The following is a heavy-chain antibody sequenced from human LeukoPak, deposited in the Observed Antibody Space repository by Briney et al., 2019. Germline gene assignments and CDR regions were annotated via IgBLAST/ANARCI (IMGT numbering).Heavy chain of an antibody. V-gene: IGHV3-23*01. D-gene: IGHD6-13*01. CDR2: VDGGGGGT. CDR1: GFTLSSYA. Sequence: GGSLRLSCAASGFTLSSYAMTWVRQAPGRGLEWVSSVDGGGGGTYYADSVKGRFAISRDNSKDTLYLQMNGLRAEDTAVYFCAKQSAGSAAWYSLHYDFWGQGTLVTVSS. J-gene: IGHJ4*02. CDR3: AKQSAGSAAWYSLHYDF.